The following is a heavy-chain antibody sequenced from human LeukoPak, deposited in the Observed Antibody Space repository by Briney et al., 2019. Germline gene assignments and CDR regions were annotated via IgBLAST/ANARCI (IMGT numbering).Heavy chain of an antibody. V-gene: IGHV3-53*04. J-gene: IGHJ4*02. CDR2: IFGGGTT. CDR1: GFTVSSNY. D-gene: IGHD2-2*01. Sequence: GGSLRLSCAASGFTVSSNYMSWVRQAPGKGLEWVSLIFGGGTTYYADSVKGRFTISRHDSTNTLSLQMNSLRTEDTAVYYCARSGRGSSTDYFDYWGQGTLVTVSS. CDR3: ARSGRGSSTDYFDY.